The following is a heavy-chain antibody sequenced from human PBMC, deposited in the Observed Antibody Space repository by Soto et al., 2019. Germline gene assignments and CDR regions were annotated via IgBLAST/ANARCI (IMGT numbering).Heavy chain of an antibody. CDR1: GFTFSSYA. CDR2: ISYDGSNK. J-gene: IGHJ6*02. D-gene: IGHD2-15*01. CDR3: ARAYVVVVAAYYYGMDV. V-gene: IGHV3-30-3*01. Sequence: GGSLRLSCAASGFTFSSYAMHWVRQAPGKGLEWVAVISYDGSNKYYAYSVKGRFTISRDNSKNTLYLQMNSLRAEDTAVYYCARAYVVVVAAYYYGMDVWGQGTTVTVSS.